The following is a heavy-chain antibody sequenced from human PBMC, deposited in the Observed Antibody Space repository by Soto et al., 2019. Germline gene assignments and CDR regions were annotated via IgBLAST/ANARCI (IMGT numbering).Heavy chain of an antibody. D-gene: IGHD3-10*01. CDR2: INAIGGHT. CDR3: AKSLLYGSGSSFDY. V-gene: IGHV3-23*01. CDR1: GLNFNEYA. J-gene: IGHJ4*02. Sequence: EVQLLESGGGLVQVGESLRLSCAASGLNFNEYAMSWVRQAPGKGLEWVSSINAIGGHTYYADSVKGRFSISRDTSKNTLSLQLNSLRVEDTAIYYCAKSLLYGSGSSFDYWGQGTLVTVSS.